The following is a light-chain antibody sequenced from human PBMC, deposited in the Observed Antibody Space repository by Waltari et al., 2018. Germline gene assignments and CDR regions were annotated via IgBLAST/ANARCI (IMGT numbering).Light chain of an antibody. J-gene: IGKJ4*01. V-gene: IGKV1-39*01. CDR1: QSISHY. CDR2: ATS. CDR3: QQSYSAPLA. Sequence: IQITQSPSPLSASIQHRVTITCRASQSISHYLNWYQQKPGKAPNLLIYATSNLQGGVPSRFSGSGSGTDFTLTISSLQPEDFATYYCQQSYSAPLAFGGVTKVEVK.